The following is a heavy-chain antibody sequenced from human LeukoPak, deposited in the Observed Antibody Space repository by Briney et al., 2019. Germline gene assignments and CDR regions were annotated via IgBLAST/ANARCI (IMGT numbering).Heavy chain of an antibody. J-gene: IGHJ4*02. Sequence: SETLSLTCTVSGGSISSYYWRWVRQPPGKGVGWVGYISYSGSTNYIPSLKSRVTISVDTSKNQFSPKLSSVTAADTAVYYCARRAGAYSHPYDYWGQGTLVTVSS. CDR2: ISYSGST. CDR1: GGSISSYY. CDR3: ARRAGAYSHPYDY. D-gene: IGHD4/OR15-4a*01. V-gene: IGHV4-59*01.